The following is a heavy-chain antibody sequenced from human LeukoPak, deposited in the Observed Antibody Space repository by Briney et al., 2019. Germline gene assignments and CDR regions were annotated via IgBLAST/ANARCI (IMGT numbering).Heavy chain of an antibody. V-gene: IGHV3-48*04. CDR3: ARPPQYSYGYPYYYGMDV. CDR2: ISSSSSTI. Sequence: GGSLRLSCAASGFTFSSYSMNWVRQAPGKGLEWVSYISSSSSTIYYADSVKGRFTISRDNAKNSLYLQMNSLRAEDTAVYYCARPPQYSYGYPYYYGMDVWGQGTTVTVSS. J-gene: IGHJ6*02. CDR1: GFTFSSYS. D-gene: IGHD5-18*01.